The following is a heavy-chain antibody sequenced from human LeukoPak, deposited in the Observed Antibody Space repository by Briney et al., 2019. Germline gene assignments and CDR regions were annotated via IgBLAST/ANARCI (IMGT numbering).Heavy chain of an antibody. J-gene: IGHJ3*02. CDR2: IKSKTDGGTT. CDR1: GFSFNSAW. Sequence: AGGSLRLSCVVSGFSFNSAWMSWVRQAPGKGLEWVGRIKSKTDGGTTDYAAPVKGRFTISRDDSKNTLYLQMNCLKTEDTAVYYCTTDIIVVVVAAQHDAFDIWGQGTMVTVSS. CDR3: TTDIIVVVVAAQHDAFDI. D-gene: IGHD2-15*01. V-gene: IGHV3-15*01.